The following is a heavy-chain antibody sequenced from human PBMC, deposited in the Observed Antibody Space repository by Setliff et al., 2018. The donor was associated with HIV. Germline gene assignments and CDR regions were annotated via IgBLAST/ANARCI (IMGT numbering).Heavy chain of an antibody. CDR3: ARARRDSYDRGRRNHYYIDV. V-gene: IGHV1-8*01. CDR2: MNPNSGNT. CDR1: GYSFTSYD. D-gene: IGHD3-22*01. Sequence: ASVKVSCKASGYSFTSYDINWVRQATGQGLEWMGWMNPNSGNTGYAQKFQGRVTMTRDTSISTAYMELNNLKFEDTAVYYCARARRDSYDRGRRNHYYIDVWGKGTTVTVSS. J-gene: IGHJ6*03.